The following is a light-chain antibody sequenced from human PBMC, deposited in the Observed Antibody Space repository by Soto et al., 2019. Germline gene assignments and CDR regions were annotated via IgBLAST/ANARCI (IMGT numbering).Light chain of an antibody. CDR3: QQYNNWPQT. Sequence: EIVMTQSPASLSVSPGESVTLSCRASQSVSSNLAWYQQKPGQAPRLLIYGASTRATGIPARFSGSGSGTEFTLTISSLQSEDFAVYYCQQYNNWPQTFGGGTKVDIK. J-gene: IGKJ4*01. V-gene: IGKV3-15*01. CDR2: GAS. CDR1: QSVSSN.